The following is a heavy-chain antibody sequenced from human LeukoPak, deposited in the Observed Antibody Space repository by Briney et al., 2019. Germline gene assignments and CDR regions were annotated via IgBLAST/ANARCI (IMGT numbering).Heavy chain of an antibody. CDR2: ISWNSGIV. CDR1: GFTFDEYA. D-gene: IGHD2-2*01. Sequence: SLRLSCATSGFTFDEYAMHWVRQAPGKGLEWVSSISWNSGIVGYADSVKGRFTISRDNAKNFLYLQMNSLRAEGTALYYCTKDRYCSSSRCPLDYWGQGTLVTVSS. J-gene: IGHJ4*02. V-gene: IGHV3-9*01. CDR3: TKDRYCSSSRCPLDY.